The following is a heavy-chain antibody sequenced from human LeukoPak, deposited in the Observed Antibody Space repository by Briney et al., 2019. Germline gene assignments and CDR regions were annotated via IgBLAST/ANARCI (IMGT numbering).Heavy chain of an antibody. CDR2: ISSSSSYI. V-gene: IGHV3-21*01. D-gene: IGHD6-19*01. CDR1: GFTFSSYS. CDR3: AREQRRAVAGHDY. Sequence: GGSLRLSCAASGFTFSSYSMNWVRQAPGKGLEWVSSISSSSSYIYYADSVKGRFTISRDNAKNSLYLQMNSLRAEDTAAYYCAREQRRAVAGHDYWGQGTLVTVSS. J-gene: IGHJ4*02.